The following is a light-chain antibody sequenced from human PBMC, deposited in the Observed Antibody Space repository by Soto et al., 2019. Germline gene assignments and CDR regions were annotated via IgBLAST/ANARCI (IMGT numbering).Light chain of an antibody. J-gene: IGKJ2*01. CDR2: GAS. Sequence: EIVLTQSPGTLSLSPGERATLSCRASQSVSSSYLAWYQQKPGQAPRLLIYGASSRATGIPDWFSGSGSGTDLTITISRLEPEDFAVYYCQQYGSSPPYTFGQGTKLEIK. CDR1: QSVSSSY. CDR3: QQYGSSPPYT. V-gene: IGKV3-20*01.